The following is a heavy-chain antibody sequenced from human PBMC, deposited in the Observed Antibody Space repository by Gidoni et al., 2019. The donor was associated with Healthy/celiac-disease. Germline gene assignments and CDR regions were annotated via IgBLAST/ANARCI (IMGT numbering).Heavy chain of an antibody. CDR1: GFTFRRYA. Sequence: EVQLLESGGGLVQPGGSLRLSCAASGFTFRRYAMSCVRQAPGKGLEWVSAISGSGGSTYYADSVKGRFTISRDNSKNTLYLQMNSLRAEDTAVYYCAKDGGDIAAPGYFDLWGRGTLVTVSS. CDR3: AKDGGDIAAPGYFDL. D-gene: IGHD6-6*01. J-gene: IGHJ2*01. V-gene: IGHV3-23*01. CDR2: ISGSGGST.